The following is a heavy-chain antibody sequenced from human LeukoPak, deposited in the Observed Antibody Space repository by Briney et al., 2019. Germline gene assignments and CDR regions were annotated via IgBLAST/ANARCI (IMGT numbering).Heavy chain of an antibody. CDR2: ISAAGTT. Sequence: SQTLSLTCTVAVGSISSGGYYWSWIRQPPGKGLEWIAYISAAGTTFYNPSLKSRVHISPDTSKNHFSLKLSSVTAADTAVYYCARARRDVAEAMDWGQGTLVTVSS. V-gene: IGHV4-30-2*01. J-gene: IGHJ4*02. CDR3: ARARRDVAEAMD. CDR1: VGSISSGGYY. D-gene: IGHD1-14*01.